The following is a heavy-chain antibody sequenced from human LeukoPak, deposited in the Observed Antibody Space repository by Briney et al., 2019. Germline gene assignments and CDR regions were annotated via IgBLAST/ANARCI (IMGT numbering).Heavy chain of an antibody. Sequence: SETLSLTCTVSGGSLSSAHGWSWIRQPPGKGLEWIGYSQNSGCTNCNPSLKGRVTISVDTSKNQFSLKLSSVTAADTAVYYCARDYSGSLDYWGQGTLVTVSS. V-gene: IGHV4-61*01. D-gene: IGHD3-10*01. CDR1: GGSLSSAHG. J-gene: IGHJ4*02. CDR2: SQNSGCT. CDR3: ARDYSGSLDY.